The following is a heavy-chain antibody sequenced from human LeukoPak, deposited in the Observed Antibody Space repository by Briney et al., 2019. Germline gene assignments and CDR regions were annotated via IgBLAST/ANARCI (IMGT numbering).Heavy chain of an antibody. J-gene: IGHJ4*02. CDR3: AREYCSGGSCRFDY. V-gene: IGHV3-21*01. CDR2: ISSSSSYV. CDR1: GFTFSSYS. Sequence: GGSLRLSCAASGFTFSSYSMNWVRQAPGKGLEWVSSISSSSSYVYYADSVKGRFTISRDNAKNSLYLQMNSLRAEDTAVYYCAREYCSGGSCRFDYWGQGTLVTVSS. D-gene: IGHD2-15*01.